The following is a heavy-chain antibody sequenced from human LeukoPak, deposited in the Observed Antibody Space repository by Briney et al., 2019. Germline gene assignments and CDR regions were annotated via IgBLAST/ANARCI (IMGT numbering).Heavy chain of an antibody. D-gene: IGHD4-17*01. J-gene: IGHJ5*02. CDR1: EFSVGSNY. CDR2: IYSGGST. V-gene: IGHV3-66*01. CDR3: ARGLWGDYEGWFDP. Sequence: QPGGSLRLSCAASEFSVGSNYMTWVRQAPGKGLEWVSLIYSGGSTYYADSVKGRFTISRDNSKNSLYLQMNSLRAEDTAVYYCARGLWGDYEGWFDPWGQGTLVTVSS.